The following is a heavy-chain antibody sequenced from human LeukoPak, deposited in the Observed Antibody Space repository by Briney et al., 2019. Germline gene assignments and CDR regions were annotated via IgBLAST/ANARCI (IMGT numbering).Heavy chain of an antibody. CDR1: GFSFSTYR. D-gene: IGHD3-22*01. CDR3: ARSGTDSNTSSGYPPFSYGMDV. J-gene: IGHJ6*02. Sequence: GGSLRLSCAASGFSFSTYRMNWVRQAPGKGLEWVSSISSNGDSIYYADSVKGRFTMSRDNAKNSLYLQLSSLRVEDTAVYYCARSGTDSNTSSGYPPFSYGMDVWGQGTTVTVSS. V-gene: IGHV3-21*01. CDR2: ISSNGDSI.